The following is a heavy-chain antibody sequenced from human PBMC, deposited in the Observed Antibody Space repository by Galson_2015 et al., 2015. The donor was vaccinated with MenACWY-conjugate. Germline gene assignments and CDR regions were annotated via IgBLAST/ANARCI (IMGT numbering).Heavy chain of an antibody. CDR2: ISSSSSTI. CDR1: GFTFSSYS. Sequence: SLRLSCAASGFTFSSYSMNWVRQAPGKGLEWVSYISSSSSTIYYADSVKGRFSISRDNAKNSLYLQMNSLRVEDTAVYYCARESCSGTSCSRVFDYWGQGTLATVSS. J-gene: IGHJ4*02. V-gene: IGHV3-48*04. CDR3: ARESCSGTSCSRVFDY. D-gene: IGHD2-2*01.